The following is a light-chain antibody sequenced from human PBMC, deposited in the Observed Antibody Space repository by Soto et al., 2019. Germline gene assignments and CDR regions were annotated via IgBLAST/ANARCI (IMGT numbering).Light chain of an antibody. CDR1: SGHSSYA. V-gene: IGLV4-69*01. J-gene: IGLJ3*02. Sequence: QLVLTQSPSASASLGASVKLTCTLSSGHSSYAIAWHQQQPEKGPQYLMKLNSDGSHSKGDGIPDRFSGSSSGAERYLTISSLQSEYEADYYCQTWGTGILVFGGGTKLTVL. CDR3: QTWGTGILV. CDR2: LNSDGSH.